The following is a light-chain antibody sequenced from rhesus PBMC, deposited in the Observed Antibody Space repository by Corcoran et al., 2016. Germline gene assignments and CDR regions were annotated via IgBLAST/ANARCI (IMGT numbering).Light chain of an antibody. Sequence: DIVMTQTPLSLPVTPGEPASISCRSSQSLLDSEDGNTYLDWYLQKPGQSPQRLIYEVSNRASGVPDRVSGGGSDTDFTLKISRLEAEDVGVYSGIQALEFPWTFGQGTKVEIE. J-gene: IGKJ1*01. CDR1: QSLLDSEDGNTY. V-gene: IGKV2-104*02. CDR3: IQALEFPWT. CDR2: EVS.